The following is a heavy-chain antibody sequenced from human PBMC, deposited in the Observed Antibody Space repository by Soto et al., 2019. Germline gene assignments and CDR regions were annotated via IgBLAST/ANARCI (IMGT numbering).Heavy chain of an antibody. D-gene: IGHD3-3*01. V-gene: IGHV1-18*04. CDR1: GYTFTSYG. CDR3: ARDSKRSYDFWSGYKPEDDTIGPYYYYGMDV. J-gene: IGHJ6*02. Sequence: ASVKVSCKASGYTFTSYGISWVRQAPGQGLEWMGWISAYNGNTNYAQKLQGRVTMTTDTSTSTAYMELRSLRSDDTAVYYCARDSKRSYDFWSGYKPEDDTIGPYYYYGMDVWGQGTTVTVSS. CDR2: ISAYNGNT.